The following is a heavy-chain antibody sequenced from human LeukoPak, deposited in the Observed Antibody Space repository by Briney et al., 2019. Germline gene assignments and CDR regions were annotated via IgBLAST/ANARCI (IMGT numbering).Heavy chain of an antibody. V-gene: IGHV1-69*13. J-gene: IGHJ4*02. CDR2: IIPIFGTT. D-gene: IGHD1-26*01. CDR3: ARDDSGSPYFDY. Sequence: VNDSCKASGGTFISYALSWVGQAPGRGLAWVVWIIPIFGTTTCAEKFQGSVTITTDESTSTAYMELSSLRSEDTAVDYCARDDSGSPYFDYWGQGTLVTVSS. CDR1: GGTFISYA.